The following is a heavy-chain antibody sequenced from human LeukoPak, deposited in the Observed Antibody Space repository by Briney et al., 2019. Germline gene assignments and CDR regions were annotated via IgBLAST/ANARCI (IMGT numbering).Heavy chain of an antibody. V-gene: IGHV3-21*01. CDR3: ARDWYSSSWFDY. CDR1: GFTFSSYS. Sequence: PGGSLRLSCAASGFTFSSYSMNWVRQAPGKGLEWVSSISSSSSYIYYADSVKGRFTISRDNAKNSLYLQMNSLRADDTAVYYCARDWYSSSWFDYWGQGTLVTVSS. CDR2: ISSSSSYI. D-gene: IGHD6-13*01. J-gene: IGHJ4*02.